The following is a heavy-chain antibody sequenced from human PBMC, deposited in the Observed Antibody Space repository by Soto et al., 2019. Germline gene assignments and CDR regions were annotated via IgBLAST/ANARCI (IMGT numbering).Heavy chain of an antibody. D-gene: IGHD2-15*01. CDR2: INSDGSST. CDR1: GFTFSNYW. V-gene: IGHV3-74*01. Sequence: EVQLVESGGGLVRSGGSLRLSCAAYGFTFSNYWMHWVRQAPGKGLVWVSRINSDGSSTSYADSVKGRFTISRDNAKNTPYLQMNSLRAEDTAVYYCVRTSLVVAAATREDYWGQGTLVTVSS. J-gene: IGHJ4*02. CDR3: VRTSLVVAAATREDY.